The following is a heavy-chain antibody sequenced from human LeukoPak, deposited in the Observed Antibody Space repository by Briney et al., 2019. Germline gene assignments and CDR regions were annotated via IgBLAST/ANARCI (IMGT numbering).Heavy chain of an antibody. J-gene: IGHJ4*02. CDR1: GFTPSSYS. CDR2: ISSSRSYT. V-gene: IGHV3-21*01. CDR3: ARASPTQSDY. Sequence: GGSLRLSRAPSGFTPSSYSMNGVPHTPEKGLGCVSSISSSRSYTYYADSAKGRFTISRDNPKNTLYLQINSLRAEATAVYNCARASPTQSDYWGQGTLVTVSS.